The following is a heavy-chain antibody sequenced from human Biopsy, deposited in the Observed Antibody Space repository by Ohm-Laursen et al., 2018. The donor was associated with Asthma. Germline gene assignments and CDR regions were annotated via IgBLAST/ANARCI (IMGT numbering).Heavy chain of an antibody. Sequence: SLRLSCSASGFKFDEYTMHWVRQAPGKGLEWVSGISWNSATIGYADSVEGRYTISRDNAKNSVFLHMDSLRPEDTAFYYCAKVRSDWVITESFDYWGQGVLVTVSS. J-gene: IGHJ4*02. CDR3: AKVRSDWVITESFDY. CDR1: GFKFDEYT. V-gene: IGHV3-9*01. CDR2: ISWNSATI. D-gene: IGHD3-22*01.